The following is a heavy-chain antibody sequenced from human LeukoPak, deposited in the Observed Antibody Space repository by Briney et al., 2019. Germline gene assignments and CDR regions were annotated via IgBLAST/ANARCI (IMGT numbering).Heavy chain of an antibody. CDR3: ARHEYSGSYYGLSWFDP. D-gene: IGHD1-26*01. CDR2: INHSGST. CDR1: GGSFSGYY. V-gene: IGHV4-34*01. Sequence: SETLSLTCAVYGGSFSGYYWRWIRQPPGKGLEWIGEINHSGSTNYNPSLKSRVTISVDTSKNQFSLKLSSVTAADTAVYYCARHEYSGSYYGLSWFDPWGQGTLVTVSS. J-gene: IGHJ5*02.